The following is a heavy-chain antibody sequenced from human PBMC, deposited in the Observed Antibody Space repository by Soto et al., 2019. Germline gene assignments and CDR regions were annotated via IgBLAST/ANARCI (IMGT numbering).Heavy chain of an antibody. CDR3: AHSASVLMLYAIYYCFDF. J-gene: IGHJ4*02. V-gene: IGHV2-5*02. D-gene: IGHD2-8*01. CDR2: IYWDDDK. CDR1: GFSLSTSGVG. Sequence: QITLKESGPTLVKPTQTLTLTCTFSGFSLSTSGVGVGWIRQPPGKALEWLALIYWDDDKRYSPFLKSRPTTTKDTFKPQGVLTVTDMDPVDTATYYCAHSASVLMLYAIYYCFDFWGQGTLVTVSS.